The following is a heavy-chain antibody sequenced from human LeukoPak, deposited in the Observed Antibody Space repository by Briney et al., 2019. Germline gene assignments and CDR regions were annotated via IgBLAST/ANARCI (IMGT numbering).Heavy chain of an antibody. CDR3: ARDRSSNLTKKYDFWSGYYRGYYYYYLDP. Sequence: SVKVSCKASGGTFSSYAISWVRQAPGQGLEWMGGIIPIFGTANYAQKFQGRVTITTDESTSTAYMELSSLRSEDTAVYYCARDRSSNLTKKYDFWSGYYRGYYYYYLDPWGKGTTVTVSS. CDR2: IIPIFGTA. J-gene: IGHJ6*03. CDR1: GGTFSSYA. V-gene: IGHV1-69*05. D-gene: IGHD3-3*01.